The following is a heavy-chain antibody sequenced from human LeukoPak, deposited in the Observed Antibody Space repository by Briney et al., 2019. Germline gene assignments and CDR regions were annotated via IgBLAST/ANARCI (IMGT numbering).Heavy chain of an antibody. V-gene: IGHV3-74*01. CDR2: INSDGSTT. D-gene: IGHD2-15*01. Sequence: PGGSLRLSCAASGFTFSSYWMHWVRQAPGKGLVWVSRINSDGSTTTYADSVKGRFTISRDNAKNTLYALVNSLRAEDTAVYYCVRESCSGGSCYLFDCWGQGTLVTVSS. CDR3: VRESCSGGSCYLFDC. CDR1: GFTFSSYW. J-gene: IGHJ4*02.